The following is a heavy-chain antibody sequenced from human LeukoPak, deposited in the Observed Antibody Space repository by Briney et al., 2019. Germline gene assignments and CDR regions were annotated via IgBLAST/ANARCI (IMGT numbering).Heavy chain of an antibody. CDR1: GGSISSYY. J-gene: IGHJ2*01. CDR2: IYYSGST. CDR3: ARVERQWLLWHFDL. V-gene: IGHV4-59*01. D-gene: IGHD6-19*01. Sequence: SETLSLTCTVSGGSISSYYWSWIRQPPGKGLEWIGYIYYSGSTNYNPSLKSRVTISVDTSKNQFSLKLSSVTAADTAVYYCARVERQWLLWHFDLWGRGTLVTVSS.